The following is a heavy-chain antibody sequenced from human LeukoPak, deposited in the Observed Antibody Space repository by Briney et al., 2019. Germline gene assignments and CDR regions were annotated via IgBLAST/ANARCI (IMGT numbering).Heavy chain of an antibody. CDR3: ARLGWAAAGTGYYYDSSGYRNDY. Sequence: SETLSLTCTVSGGSISSGSYYWSWIRQPAGKGLEWIGRIYTSGSTNYNPSLKSRVTISVDTSKNQFSLKLSSVTAADTAVYYCARLGWAAAGTGYYYDSSGYRNDYWGQGTLVTVSS. CDR2: IYTSGST. D-gene: IGHD3-22*01. V-gene: IGHV4-61*02. J-gene: IGHJ4*02. CDR1: GGSISSGSYY.